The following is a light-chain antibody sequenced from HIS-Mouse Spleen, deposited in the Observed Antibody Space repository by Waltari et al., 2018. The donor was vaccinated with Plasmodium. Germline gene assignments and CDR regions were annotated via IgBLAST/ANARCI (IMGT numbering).Light chain of an antibody. Sequence: DIQMTQSPSSMSASGRDRVTITCRASQGLSNYLAWFQQKPGKVPKRLSYAASSLQSGVPSRFSGSGYGTEFTLTISSLQPEDFATYYCLQHNSYPLTFGGGTKVEIK. CDR2: AAS. J-gene: IGKJ4*01. CDR3: LQHNSYPLT. CDR1: QGLSNY. V-gene: IGKV1-17*03.